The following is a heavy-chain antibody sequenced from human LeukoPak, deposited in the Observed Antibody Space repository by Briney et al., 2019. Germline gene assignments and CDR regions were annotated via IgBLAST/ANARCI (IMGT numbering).Heavy chain of an antibody. V-gene: IGHV3-74*01. CDR3: ARGPNSNWSGLDF. J-gene: IGHJ4*02. CDR2: INTDGSIT. Sequence: GGSLRLSCAASGFTFSDYWIHWVRQAPGKGLVWVSRINTDGSITNYADSVKGRFSISRDNAKNTLYLQVNNLRAEDTAVYYCARGPNSNWSGLDFWGQGTLLTVSS. D-gene: IGHD6-6*01. CDR1: GFTFSDYW.